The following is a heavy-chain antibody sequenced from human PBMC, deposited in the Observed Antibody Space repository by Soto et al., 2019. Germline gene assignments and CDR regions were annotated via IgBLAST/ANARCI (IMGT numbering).Heavy chain of an antibody. CDR3: ARVGRGFWYFDL. CDR2: MNSDGSTT. Sequence: EVQLVESGGGLVQPGGSLRLSCAASGFTFSSYWMHWVRQAPGKGLVWVSRMNSDGSTTSYADSVTGRFTISRDNAKNTVYLQMNSLTAEDTAVYYCARVGRGFWYFDLWGRGTLVTVSS. V-gene: IGHV3-74*01. J-gene: IGHJ2*01. CDR1: GFTFSSYW.